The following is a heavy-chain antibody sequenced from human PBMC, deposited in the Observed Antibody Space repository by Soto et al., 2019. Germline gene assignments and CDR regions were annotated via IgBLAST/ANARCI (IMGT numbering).Heavy chain of an antibody. CDR2: VYWDDDK. V-gene: IGHV2-5*02. Sequence: QITLKESGPTLVKPTQTLTLTCTFSGFALSTSGVGVTWIRQPPGKALEWLALVYWDDDKRYSPSLKNRLTTTKDTSKPQVVFTMTNMDPVDTATYFCAHYDYGGLVYWGQGALVTVSS. CDR1: GFALSTSGVG. D-gene: IGHD4-17*01. J-gene: IGHJ4*02. CDR3: AHYDYGGLVY.